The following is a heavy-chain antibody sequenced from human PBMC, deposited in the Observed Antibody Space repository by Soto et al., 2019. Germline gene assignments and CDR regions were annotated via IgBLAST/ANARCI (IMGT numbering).Heavy chain of an antibody. CDR1: GYTFTSYG. V-gene: IGHV1-18*01. Sequence: ASVKVSCKASGYTFTSYGISWVRQAPGQGLEWMGWISAYNGNTNYAQKLQGRVTVTTDTSTSTAYMELRSLRSDDTAVYYCARVQRSSYDYIWGSYAPDAFDIWGQETMVTVSS. CDR2: ISAYNGNT. CDR3: ARVQRSSYDYIWGSYAPDAFDI. D-gene: IGHD3-16*01. J-gene: IGHJ3*02.